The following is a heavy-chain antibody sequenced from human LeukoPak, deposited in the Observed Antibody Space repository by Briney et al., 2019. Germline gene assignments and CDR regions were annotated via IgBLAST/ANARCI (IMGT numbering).Heavy chain of an antibody. CDR3: TRNSGWYGLS. D-gene: IGHD6-19*01. Sequence: GGSLRLSCTVSGFTLSSYEMSCIREAPGKGLEWVSSIDYDGGSRHYADSAKGRFTISRDNSNNTLFLHLNSLRGEDTAVYYCTRNSGWYGLSWGQGTLVTVSS. CDR2: IDYDGGSR. CDR1: GFTLSSYE. V-gene: IGHV3-23*01. J-gene: IGHJ1*01.